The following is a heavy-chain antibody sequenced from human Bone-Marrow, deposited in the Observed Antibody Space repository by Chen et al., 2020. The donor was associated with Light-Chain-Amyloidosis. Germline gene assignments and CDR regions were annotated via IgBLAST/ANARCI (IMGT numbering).Heavy chain of an antibody. CDR2: FDYNSGRK. J-gene: IGHJ4*02. Sequence: DVQMVESGGGLVQPGRSLRLSCVPSAFTYKQWAIHWVRQAPGKGLGWVSGFDYNSGRKDYADSVRGRFTVSSDSSKNALFLEMNSLRVEDTALYYCTQDGVPGGADFWGPGTMVTVSS. CDR1: AFTYKQWA. CDR3: TQDGVPGGADF. V-gene: IGHV3-9*01. D-gene: IGHD1-1*01.